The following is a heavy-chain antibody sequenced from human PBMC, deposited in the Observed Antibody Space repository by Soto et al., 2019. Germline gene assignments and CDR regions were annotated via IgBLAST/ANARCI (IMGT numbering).Heavy chain of an antibody. Sequence: SETLSLTCTVSGGSISSGDYYWSWIRQPPGKGLEWIGYIYYSGSTYYNPSLKSRVTISVDTSKNQFSLKLSSVTAADTAVYYCARGDYYDSSGYFFDYWGQGTRVTVSS. J-gene: IGHJ4*02. CDR3: ARGDYYDSSGYFFDY. CDR2: IYYSGST. V-gene: IGHV4-30-4*01. D-gene: IGHD3-22*01. CDR1: GGSISSGDYY.